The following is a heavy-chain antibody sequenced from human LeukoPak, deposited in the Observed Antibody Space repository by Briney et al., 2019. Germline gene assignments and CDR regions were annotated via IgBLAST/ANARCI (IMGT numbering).Heavy chain of an antibody. CDR1: GGSFSGYY. Sequence: KTSETLSLTCAVYGGSFSGYYWSWIRQPPGKGLEWIGEINHSGSTNYNPSLKSRVTISVDTSKNQFSLKLSSVTAADTAVYYCARRRGWLQYYFDYWGQGTLVTVSS. J-gene: IGHJ4*02. CDR2: INHSGST. D-gene: IGHD5-24*01. CDR3: ARRRGWLQYYFDY. V-gene: IGHV4-34*01.